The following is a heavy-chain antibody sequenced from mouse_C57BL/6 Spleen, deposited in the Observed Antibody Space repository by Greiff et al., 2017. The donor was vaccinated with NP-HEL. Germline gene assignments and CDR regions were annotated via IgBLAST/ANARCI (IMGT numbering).Heavy chain of an antibody. CDR3: ARGYYGSSYGGYFDV. D-gene: IGHD1-1*01. V-gene: IGHV5-4*01. CDR2: ISDGGSYT. CDR1: GFTFSSYA. J-gene: IGHJ1*03. Sequence: DVQLVESGGGLVKPGGSLKLSCAASGFTFSSYAMSWVRQTPEKRLEWVATISDGGSYTYYPDNVKGRFTISRDNAKNNLYLQMSHLKSEDTAMYYCARGYYGSSYGGYFDVWGTGTTVTVSS.